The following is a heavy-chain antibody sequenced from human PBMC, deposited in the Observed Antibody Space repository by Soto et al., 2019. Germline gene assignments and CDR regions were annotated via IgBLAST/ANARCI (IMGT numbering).Heavy chain of an antibody. V-gene: IGHV4-30-4*01. CDR1: VGSISSGDYY. J-gene: IGHJ4*02. CDR2: IYYSGST. CDR3: ARDSLYGGTFEY. D-gene: IGHD2-15*01. Sequence: SETLSLTCTFSVGSISSGDYYCSWIRQPPWKGLEWIGYIYYSGSTYYNPSLKSRVSISVDTSKNQFSLKLSSVTAADTAVYYCARDSLYGGTFEYWGQGTLVTVS.